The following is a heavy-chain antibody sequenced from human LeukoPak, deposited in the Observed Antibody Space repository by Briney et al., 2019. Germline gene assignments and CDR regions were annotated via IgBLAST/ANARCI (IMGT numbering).Heavy chain of an antibody. D-gene: IGHD5-24*01. J-gene: IGHJ4*02. CDR3: ALGDNDIWGR. CDR1: SGSISSSNW. V-gene: IGHV4-4*02. Sequence: SGTLSLTCAVSSGSISSSNWWSWVRQPPGKGLEWIGEINHSGNTHYNPSLKSRVTISVDRSDNQFSLKLSSVTAADTAVYYCALGDNDIWGRWGRGTLVTVSS. CDR2: INHSGNT.